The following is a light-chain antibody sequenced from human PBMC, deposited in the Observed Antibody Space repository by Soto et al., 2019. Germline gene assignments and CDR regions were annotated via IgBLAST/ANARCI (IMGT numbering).Light chain of an antibody. Sequence: DIQMTQSPSTLSASVGDRVTITCRASQGISKWLAWYQQKPGKAPKLLIFEASILETGVPSRFSGSGSGTEFTLAIISLQPDDFATYYCQQYDAFSWTFGQGTTVEIK. CDR3: QQYDAFSWT. CDR1: QGISKW. CDR2: EAS. V-gene: IGKV1-5*01. J-gene: IGKJ1*01.